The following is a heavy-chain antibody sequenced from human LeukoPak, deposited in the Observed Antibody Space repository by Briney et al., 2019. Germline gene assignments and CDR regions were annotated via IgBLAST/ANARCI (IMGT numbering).Heavy chain of an antibody. J-gene: IGHJ3*02. CDR3: ARDRRRDLLHAFDI. D-gene: IGHD1-26*01. CDR2: VHYSEPT. Sequence: SETLSLTCTVSDGSISNYFWSWIRQPPGKGLEWIAYVHYSEPTNYNPSLRSRVTISPDTSKNQFSLKLRSVTAADTAVYYCARDRRRDLLHAFDIWGQGTMITVSS. CDR1: DGSISNYF. V-gene: IGHV4-59*01.